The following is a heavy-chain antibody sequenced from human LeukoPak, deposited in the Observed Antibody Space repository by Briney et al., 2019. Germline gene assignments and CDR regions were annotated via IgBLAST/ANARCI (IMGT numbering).Heavy chain of an antibody. Sequence: PSETLSLTCTVSGGSLSGYYWSWIRQPPGKGLQWIGYIYYRGSTNYNPSLKSRVTISVDTSKNQFSLNLSSVTAADTAVYYCGREGGWHAFDIWGQGTMVTVSS. CDR1: GGSLSGYY. CDR2: IYYRGST. J-gene: IGHJ3*02. D-gene: IGHD6-19*01. CDR3: GREGGWHAFDI. V-gene: IGHV4-59*01.